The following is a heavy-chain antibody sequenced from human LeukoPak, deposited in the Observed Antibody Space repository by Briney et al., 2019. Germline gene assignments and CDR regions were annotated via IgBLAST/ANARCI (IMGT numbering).Heavy chain of an antibody. Sequence: PGGSLRLSCAASGFTFSSYSMNWVRQAPGKGLEWVSYISSSSSTIYHADSVKGRFTISRDNAKNSLYLQMNSLRDEDTAVYYCARDQKTYYDFWSGYNYFDYWGQGTLVTVSS. V-gene: IGHV3-48*02. CDR2: ISSSSSTI. CDR3: ARDQKTYYDFWSGYNYFDY. J-gene: IGHJ4*02. CDR1: GFTFSSYS. D-gene: IGHD3-3*01.